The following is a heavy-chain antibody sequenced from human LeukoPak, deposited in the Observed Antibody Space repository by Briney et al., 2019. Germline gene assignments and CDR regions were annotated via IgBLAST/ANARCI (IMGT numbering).Heavy chain of an antibody. V-gene: IGHV3-7*01. CDR2: IKEDGSEK. D-gene: IGHD3-10*01. CDR1: GFTFSTSW. Sequence: PGGSLRLSCAASGFTFSTSWMSWVRQAPGKGLEWVANIKEDGSEKYYVDSVKGRFIISRDNAKNSLYLQMNSLRAEDTAVYYCARGFYGSGSYAYGYMDVWGKGTTVTVSS. J-gene: IGHJ6*03. CDR3: ARGFYGSGSYAYGYMDV.